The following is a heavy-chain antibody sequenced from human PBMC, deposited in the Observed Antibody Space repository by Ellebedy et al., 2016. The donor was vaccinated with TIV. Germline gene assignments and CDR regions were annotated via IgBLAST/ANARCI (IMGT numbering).Heavy chain of an antibody. J-gene: IGHJ4*02. CDR3: VRWGDYEGWDF. D-gene: IGHD3-22*01. V-gene: IGHV3-48*04. CDR1: GFTFSSYT. CDR2: IAGRTSLI. Sequence: PGGSLRLSCAASGFTFSSYTINWVRQAPGKGLEWLSYIAGRTSLIYYADSVKGRFTISRDNAKNSAFLQMNSLGVEDTAVYYCVRWGDYEGWDFWGQGTLVTVSS.